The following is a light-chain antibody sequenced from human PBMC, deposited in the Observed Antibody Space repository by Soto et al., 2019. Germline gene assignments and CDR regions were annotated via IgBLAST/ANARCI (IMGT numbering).Light chain of an antibody. CDR1: QSVSSSY. J-gene: IGKJ1*01. CDR3: QQYGSSPTT. V-gene: IGKV3-20*01. Sequence: EIVLTQSPGTLSLSPGERATLSCRASQSVSSSYLAWYQQKPGQAPRLLIYGASSRATGIPDRFSGSGSGTDFTLTISRLEPEDFAVYYCQQYGSSPTTFVQGTKVEIK. CDR2: GAS.